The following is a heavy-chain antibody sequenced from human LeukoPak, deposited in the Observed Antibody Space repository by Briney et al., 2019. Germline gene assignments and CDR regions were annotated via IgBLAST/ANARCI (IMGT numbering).Heavy chain of an antibody. D-gene: IGHD1/OR15-1a*01. CDR3: ASVPLRDGHLPNNFDY. J-gene: IGHJ4*02. CDR1: GGSISSYY. Sequence: PSETLSLTCTVSGGSISSYYWSWIRQPAGKGLEWIGRIYTSGSTNYNPSLKSRVTMSVDTSKNQFSLKLSSVTAADTAVYYCASVPLRDGHLPNNFDYWGQGTPVTVSS. CDR2: IYTSGST. V-gene: IGHV4-4*07.